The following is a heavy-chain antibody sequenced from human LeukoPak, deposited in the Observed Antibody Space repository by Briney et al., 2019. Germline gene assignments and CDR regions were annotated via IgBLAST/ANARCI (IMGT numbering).Heavy chain of an antibody. CDR1: GGTFSSYA. V-gene: IGHV1-69*05. Sequence: ASVKVSCKASGGTFSSYAISWVRQAPGQGLEWMGGIIPIFGTANYAQKFQGRVTITTDESTSTAYMELSSLRSEDTAVYYCARDHTNIAAAGTFDPWGQRTLVTVSS. CDR3: ARDHTNIAAAGTFDP. D-gene: IGHD6-13*01. CDR2: IIPIFGTA. J-gene: IGHJ5*02.